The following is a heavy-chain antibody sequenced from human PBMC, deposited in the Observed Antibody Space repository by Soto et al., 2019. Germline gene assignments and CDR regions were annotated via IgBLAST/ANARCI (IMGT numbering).Heavy chain of an antibody. CDR3: ARAPAYSSSWYDAFDI. Sequence: GLPLRLSYAASGCTFGSYAIHWVRQAPGKGLEWVAVISYDGSNKYYADSVKGRFTISRDNSKNTLYLQMNSLRAEDTAVYYCARAPAYSSSWYDAFDIWGQGTMVTVSS. CDR1: GCTFGSYA. CDR2: ISYDGSNK. D-gene: IGHD6-13*01. V-gene: IGHV3-30-3*01. J-gene: IGHJ3*02.